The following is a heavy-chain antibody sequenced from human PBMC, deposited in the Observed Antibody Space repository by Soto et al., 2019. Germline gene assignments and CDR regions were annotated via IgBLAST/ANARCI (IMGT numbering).Heavy chain of an antibody. Sequence: SGGSLRLSCAASGFTFSSYAMSWVRQAPGKGLEWVSAISGSGGSTYYADSVKGRFTISRDNSKNTLYLQMNSLRAEDTAVYYCAKGRLVVVAATSAYWGQGPLVTGSS. J-gene: IGHJ4*02. CDR2: ISGSGGST. D-gene: IGHD2-15*01. CDR1: GFTFSSYA. V-gene: IGHV3-23*01. CDR3: AKGRLVVVAATSAY.